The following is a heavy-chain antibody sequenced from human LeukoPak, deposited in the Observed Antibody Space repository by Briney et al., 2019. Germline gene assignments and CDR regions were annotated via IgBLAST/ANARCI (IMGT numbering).Heavy chain of an antibody. CDR1: GFTFSSYS. J-gene: IGHJ6*02. V-gene: IGHV3-23*01. D-gene: IGHD1-7*01. CDR3: AKDLRGNYFYQYGMDV. CDR2: ISNNGGYT. Sequence: GGSLRLSCVASGFTFSSYSINWVRQAPGKGLEWVSAISNNGGYTYYADSVQGRFTISRDNSKSTLCLQMNSLRAEDTAVYYCAKDLRGNYFYQYGMDVWGQGTTVTVSS.